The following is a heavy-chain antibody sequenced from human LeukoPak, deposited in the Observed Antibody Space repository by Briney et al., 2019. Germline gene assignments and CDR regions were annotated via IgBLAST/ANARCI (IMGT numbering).Heavy chain of an antibody. Sequence: GGCLRLSCAASGFTFSSYSMKWVRQAAGKGRGWVSSISSSGSYIYYADSVKGRFTISRDNAKNSLYLQMNSLRAEDTAVYSCASGPAIYDSSGYYYVFRFDYWGQGTLVTVSS. CDR3: ASGPAIYDSSGYYYVFRFDY. V-gene: IGHV3-21*01. J-gene: IGHJ4*02. CDR2: ISSSGSYI. CDR1: GFTFSSYS. D-gene: IGHD3-22*01.